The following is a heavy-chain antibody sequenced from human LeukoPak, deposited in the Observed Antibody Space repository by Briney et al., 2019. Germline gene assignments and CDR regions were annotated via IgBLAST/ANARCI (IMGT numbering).Heavy chain of an antibody. D-gene: IGHD3-9*01. CDR2: IRSKAYGGTT. J-gene: IGHJ4*02. V-gene: IGHV3-49*04. CDR1: GFTFGDYA. Sequence: GRSLRLSCTASGFTFGDYAMSWVRQAPGKGLERVGFIRSKAYGGTTEYAASVKGRFTISRDDSKSIAYLQMNSLKTEDTAVYYCTTYYDILTGYYTIDYWGQGTLVTVSS. CDR3: TTYYDILTGYYTIDY.